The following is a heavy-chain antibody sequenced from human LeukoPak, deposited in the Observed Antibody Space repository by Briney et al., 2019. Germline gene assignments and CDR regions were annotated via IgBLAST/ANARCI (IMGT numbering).Heavy chain of an antibody. CDR2: INHSGST. J-gene: IGHJ4*02. V-gene: IGHV4-34*01. D-gene: IGHD5-18*01. CDR1: GGSFSGDY. CDR3: ARALGCSYGSDLPSRYYFDY. Sequence: SETLSLTCAVDGGSFSGDYWSWVRQPPGKGLEWVGEINHSGSTNYNPSLKSRVTIAVETSKKQFSLKLSSVTAADTAVYYCARALGCSYGSDLPSRYYFDYWGQGTLVTVSS.